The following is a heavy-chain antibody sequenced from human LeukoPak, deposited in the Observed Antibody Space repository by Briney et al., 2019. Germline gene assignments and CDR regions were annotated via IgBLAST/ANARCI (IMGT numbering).Heavy chain of an antibody. CDR2: ISGSGGIT. CDR1: GFALSSYA. D-gene: IGHD2-2*01. CDR3: AKDWGSTSGWFDS. Sequence: GGSLRLSCAASGFALSSYAMSWVRQAPGKGLEWVSGISGSGGITYYADSVKGRFTISRDNSKNTLFVQMNSLRAEDTAVYYCAKDWGSTSGWFDSWGQGTLVTVSS. V-gene: IGHV3-23*01. J-gene: IGHJ5*01.